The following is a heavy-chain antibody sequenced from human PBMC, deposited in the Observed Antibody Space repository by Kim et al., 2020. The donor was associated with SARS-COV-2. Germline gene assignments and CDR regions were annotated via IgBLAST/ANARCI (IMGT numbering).Heavy chain of an antibody. V-gene: IGHV3-30*18. CDR3: AKRGFCSGGSCYAWHFDL. CDR2: ISSDGNEK. D-gene: IGHD2-15*01. J-gene: IGHJ2*01. CDR1: GFSFIFYG. Sequence: GGSLRLSCAASGFSFIFYGMHWVRQAPGKGLEWVAFISSDGNEKNYVDSVRGRFTISRDNSKNTLYLELNSLTVEDTAVYYCAKRGFCSGGSCYAWHFDLSGRGTLVTVSS.